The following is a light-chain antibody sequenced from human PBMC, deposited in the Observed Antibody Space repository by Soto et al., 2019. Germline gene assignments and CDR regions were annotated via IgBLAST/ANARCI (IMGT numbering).Light chain of an antibody. Sequence: DIHITQSPSSLSASVGDRVTITCRASQGIGKGLAWYQQKPGKVPTVLIYAASTLQSGVPSRFSGSGSGTDFTLTISSLQPDDVATYYCQKYDSAPWAFGQGTKVDTK. CDR2: AAS. V-gene: IGKV1-27*01. CDR1: QGIGKG. J-gene: IGKJ1*01. CDR3: QKYDSAPWA.